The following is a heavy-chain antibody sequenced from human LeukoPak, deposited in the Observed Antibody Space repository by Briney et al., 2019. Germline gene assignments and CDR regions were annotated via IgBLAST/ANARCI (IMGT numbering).Heavy chain of an antibody. J-gene: IGHJ4*02. V-gene: IGHV4-39*01. CDR2: FYTSGRT. CDR3: VWMSPPAG. CDR1: GGSISTSQY. D-gene: IGHD3-3*01. Sequence: PSETLSLTCIDSGGSISTSQYWGWIRQPPGKGLEWIGSFYTSGRTYYNPSLKSRVTISVDMSKNQFSLKLTSVTAADTAVYYCVWMSPPAGWGQGTLVTVSS.